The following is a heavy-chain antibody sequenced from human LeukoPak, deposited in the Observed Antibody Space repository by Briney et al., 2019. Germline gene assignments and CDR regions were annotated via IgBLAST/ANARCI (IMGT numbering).Heavy chain of an antibody. CDR1: GGTFSSYA. CDR3: ARDGHRRYYYDSSDYRFDY. CDR2: IIPIFGTA. V-gene: IGHV1-69*05. D-gene: IGHD3-22*01. J-gene: IGHJ4*02. Sequence: ASVKVSCKASGGTFSSYAISWVRQAPGQGLEWMGGIIPIFGTANYAQKLQGRVTMTTDTSTSTVYMELRSLRSDDTAVYYCARDGHRRYYYDSSDYRFDYWGQGTLVTVSS.